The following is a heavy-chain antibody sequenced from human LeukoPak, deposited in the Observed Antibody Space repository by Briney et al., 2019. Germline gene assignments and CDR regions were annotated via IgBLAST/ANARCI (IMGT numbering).Heavy chain of an antibody. D-gene: IGHD2-21*02. J-gene: IGHJ4*02. CDR3: AKGGDREYAFDI. Sequence: GGSLRLSCAASGFTFSRYGMSWVRQAPGKGPEWVSAISGSGGSTYYADSVKGRFTISRDNSKNTLYLQMNSLRAEDTAVYYCAKGGDREYAFDIWGQGTLVTVSS. CDR1: GFTFSRYG. V-gene: IGHV3-23*01. CDR2: ISGSGGST.